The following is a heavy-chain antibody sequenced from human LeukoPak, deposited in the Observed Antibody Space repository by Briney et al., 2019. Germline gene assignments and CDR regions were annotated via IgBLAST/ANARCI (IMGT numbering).Heavy chain of an antibody. CDR3: AREGGSYYIY. CDR2: ISSSSSPI. Sequence: PGGSLRLSCAASGFTFSSYSMTWVRQAPGKGLEWLSYISSSSSPIYYADSVKGRFTISRDNSKNTLYLQMNSLRAEDTAVYYCAREGGSYYIYWGQGTLVTVSS. D-gene: IGHD1-26*01. J-gene: IGHJ4*02. V-gene: IGHV3-48*01. CDR1: GFTFSSYS.